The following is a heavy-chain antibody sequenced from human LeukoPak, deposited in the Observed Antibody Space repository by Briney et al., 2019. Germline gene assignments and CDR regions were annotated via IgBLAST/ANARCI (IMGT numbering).Heavy chain of an antibody. D-gene: IGHD6-13*01. CDR2: ISSSSSYI. CDR3: ARIGQQLLIDY. J-gene: IGHJ4*02. CDR1: GFTFSSYS. Sequence: GGSLRLSCAASGFTFSSYSMNWVRQAPGKGLEWASSISSSSSYIYYADSVKGRFTISRDNAKNSLYLQMNSLRAEDTAVYYCARIGQQLLIDYWGQGTLVTVSS. V-gene: IGHV3-21*01.